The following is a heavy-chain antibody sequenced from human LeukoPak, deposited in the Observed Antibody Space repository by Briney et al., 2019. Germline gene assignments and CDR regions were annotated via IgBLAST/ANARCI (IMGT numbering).Heavy chain of an antibody. CDR3: TRETSSRYFDY. J-gene: IGHJ4*02. CDR1: GYTLTSYD. Sequence: GASAKVSCKASGYTLTSYDINWVRQATGQGLEWMGWMNPNSGRTGYAQNFQGRITIIRNTSISTAYMELSSLRSEDTAVYYCTRETSSRYFDYWGQGTLVTVSS. V-gene: IGHV1-8*01. CDR2: MNPNSGRT.